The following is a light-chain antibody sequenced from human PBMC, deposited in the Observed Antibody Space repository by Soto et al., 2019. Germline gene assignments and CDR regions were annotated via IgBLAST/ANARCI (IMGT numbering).Light chain of an antibody. V-gene: IGLV1-40*01. CDR2: GNT. CDR3: QSYDSGLMDLSL. J-gene: IGLJ1*01. CDR1: DSNIGAGFT. Sequence: QSVLTQPPSVSGAPGRTVTISCTGSDSNIGAGFTVHWYQQLPGSAPKLLIYGNTHRPSGVPDRFSGSQSGTSASLAISGLQAEDEADFYYQSYDSGLMDLSLLGTLTSVTVL.